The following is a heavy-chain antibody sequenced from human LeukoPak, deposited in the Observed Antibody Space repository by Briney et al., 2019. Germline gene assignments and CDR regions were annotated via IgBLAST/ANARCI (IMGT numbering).Heavy chain of an antibody. CDR3: ARDRNAYYYYYMDV. J-gene: IGHJ6*03. D-gene: IGHD1-1*01. CDR2: MNPNSGNT. Sequence: ASVKVSCKASGYTFTSYDINWVRQATGQGLEWMGWMNPNSGNTGYAQKFQGRVTMTRNTSISTAYMELSSLRSEDTAVYYCARDRNAYYYYYMDVWGKGTTVTISS. V-gene: IGHV1-8*01. CDR1: GYTFTSYD.